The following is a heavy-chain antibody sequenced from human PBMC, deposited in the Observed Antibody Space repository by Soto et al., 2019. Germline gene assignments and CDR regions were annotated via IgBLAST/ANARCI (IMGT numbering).Heavy chain of an antibody. V-gene: IGHV3-23*01. D-gene: IGHD2-15*01. CDR1: GFRLSDSA. J-gene: IGHJ6*03. Sequence: EVQLLESGGGLVQPGGSLRLSCAASGFRLSDSAVSWVRQAPGKGLEWVSSLTVTGDSAFYSDSVKGRFTISRDISKSTLYLQMNSLRAEDTAVYYCAKNGCSYPACYPYYYYVVVWGRGTTVTVCS. CDR2: LTVTGDSA. CDR3: AKNGCSYPACYPYYYYVVV.